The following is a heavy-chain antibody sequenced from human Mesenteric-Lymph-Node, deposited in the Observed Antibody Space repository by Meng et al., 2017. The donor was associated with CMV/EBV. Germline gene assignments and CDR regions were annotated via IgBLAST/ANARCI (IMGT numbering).Heavy chain of an antibody. CDR3: TRDNDFWSGYYSAYYYGMDV. Sequence: GESLRLSCAASGFTFSGSWMHWVRQAPGKGLVWVSRINSDGSSTTYADSVKGRFTISRDNAKNTLYLQMNSLRAEDTAVYYCTRDNDFWSGYYSAYYYGMDVWGQGTTVTVSS. V-gene: IGHV3-74*01. D-gene: IGHD3-3*01. CDR2: INSDGSST. J-gene: IGHJ6*02. CDR1: GFTFSGSW.